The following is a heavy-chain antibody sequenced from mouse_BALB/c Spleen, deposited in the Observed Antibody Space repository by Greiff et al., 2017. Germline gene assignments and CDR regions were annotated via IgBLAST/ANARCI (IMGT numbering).Heavy chain of an antibody. J-gene: IGHJ4*01. CDR3: ARGSSYVGAMDY. V-gene: IGHV1-7*01. CDR2: INPSTGYT. D-gene: IGHD1-1*01. CDR1: GYTFTSYW. Sequence: QVQLKESGAELAKPGASVKMSCKASGYTFTSYWMHWVKQRPGQGLEWIGYINPSTGYTEYNQKFKDKATLTADKSSSTAYMQLSSLTSEDSAVYYCARGSSYVGAMDYWGQGTSVTVSS.